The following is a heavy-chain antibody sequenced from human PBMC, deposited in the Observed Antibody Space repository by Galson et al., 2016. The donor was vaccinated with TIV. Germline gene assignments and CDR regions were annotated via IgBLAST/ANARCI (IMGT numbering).Heavy chain of an antibody. CDR3: AKEAGTDYYYGMDV. Sequence: SLRLSCAASGFIFNSFAMSWVRQAPGKGLQWVSAISRRGFNTYYADSPKGRFTISRDNSKNTLYLQMNSVRADDTAVYYCAKEAGTDYYYGMDVWGQGTTVTVSS. J-gene: IGHJ6*02. CDR1: GFIFNSFA. D-gene: IGHD1/OR15-1a*01. V-gene: IGHV3-23*01. CDR2: ISRRGFNT.